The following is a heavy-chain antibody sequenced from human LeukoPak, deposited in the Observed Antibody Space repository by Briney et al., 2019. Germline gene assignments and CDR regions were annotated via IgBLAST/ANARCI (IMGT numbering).Heavy chain of an antibody. CDR3: ARVLRVWAMDTALDY. V-gene: IGHV3-23*01. CDR1: GFTFSSYG. J-gene: IGHJ4*02. CDR2: ISKNGGTT. D-gene: IGHD5-18*01. Sequence: GGSLRLSCAASGFTFSSYGIHWVRQAPGKGLEWVSVISKNGGTTYYADSVKGRFTISRDNSKNTLYLQMNSLRAEDTAVYYCARVLRVWAMDTALDYWGQGTLVTVSS.